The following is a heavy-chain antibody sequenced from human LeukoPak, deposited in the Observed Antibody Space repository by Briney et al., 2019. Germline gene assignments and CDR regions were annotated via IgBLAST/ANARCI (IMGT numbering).Heavy chain of an antibody. J-gene: IGHJ6*02. CDR1: GYSFTSYW. V-gene: IGHV5-51*01. CDR2: IYPGDSDT. Sequence: ESLKISCKGSGYSFTSYWIGWVRQMPGKGLEWMGIIYPGDSDTRYSPSFQGQVTISADKSISTAYLQWSSLKASDTAMYYCARHYSSSWYLGGYYYYGMDVWGQGTTVTVSS. CDR3: ARHYSSSWYLGGYYYYGMDV. D-gene: IGHD6-13*01.